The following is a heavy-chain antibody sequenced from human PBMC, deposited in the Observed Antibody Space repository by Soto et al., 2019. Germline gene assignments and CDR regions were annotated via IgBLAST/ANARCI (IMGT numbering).Heavy chain of an antibody. CDR3: ARASGSRAFDN. CDR2: IYSGGNT. D-gene: IGHD1-26*01. J-gene: IGHJ4*02. Sequence: GGSLRLSCAASGFTVSTNYVSWARQAPGKGLEWVSVIYSGGNTYYADSVKGRFTISRDSSKNTVDLQMNSLRAEDTAVYFCARASGSRAFDNWGQGTLVTVSS. CDR1: GFTVSTNY. V-gene: IGHV3-53*01.